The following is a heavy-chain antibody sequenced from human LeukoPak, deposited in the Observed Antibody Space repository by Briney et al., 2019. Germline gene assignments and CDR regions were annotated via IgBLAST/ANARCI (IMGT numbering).Heavy chain of an antibody. CDR1: GFTFSSYS. D-gene: IGHD6-6*01. CDR2: ISSSSSTI. Sequence: PGGSLRLSCAASGFTFSSYSMNWVRQAPGKGLEWVSYISSSSSTIYYADSVKGRFTISRDNAKNSLYLQMNSLRAEDTAVYYCARDLSYDSSSSYYYYYMDVWGKGTTVTVSS. V-gene: IGHV3-48*04. J-gene: IGHJ6*03. CDR3: ARDLSYDSSSSYYYYYMDV.